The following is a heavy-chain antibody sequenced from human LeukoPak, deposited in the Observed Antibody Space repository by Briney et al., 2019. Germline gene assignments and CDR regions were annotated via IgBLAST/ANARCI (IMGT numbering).Heavy chain of an antibody. CDR1: GGSISSGGYY. V-gene: IGHV4-31*03. CDR3: AVARLAKIRYFDY. Sequence: KASETLSLTCTVSGGSISSGGYYWSWIRQHPGKGLEWIGYIYYSGSTYYNPSLKSRVTISVDTSKNQFSLKLSSVTAADTAVYYCAVARLAKIRYFDYWGQGTLVTVSS. CDR2: IYYSGST. D-gene: IGHD5-24*01. J-gene: IGHJ4*02.